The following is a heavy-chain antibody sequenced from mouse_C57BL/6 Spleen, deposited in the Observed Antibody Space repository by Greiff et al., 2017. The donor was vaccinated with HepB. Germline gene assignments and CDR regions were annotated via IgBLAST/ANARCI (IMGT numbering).Heavy chain of an antibody. V-gene: IGHV1-18*01. Sequence: EVQLQQSGPELVKPGASVKIPCKASGYTFTDYNMDWVKQSHGKSLEWIGDINPNNGGTIYNQKFKGKATLTVDKSSSTAYMELRSLTSEDTAVYYCARSQTTVVAPGAMDYWGQGTSVTVSS. CDR3: ARSQTTVVAPGAMDY. CDR2: INPNNGGT. CDR1: GYTFTDYN. D-gene: IGHD1-1*01. J-gene: IGHJ4*01.